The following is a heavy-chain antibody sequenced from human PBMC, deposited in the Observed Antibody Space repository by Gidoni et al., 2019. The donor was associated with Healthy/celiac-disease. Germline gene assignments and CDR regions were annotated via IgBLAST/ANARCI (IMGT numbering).Heavy chain of an antibody. CDR3: ARGGRWELRGYYYYYGMDV. J-gene: IGHJ6*02. CDR1: GSSFTSYW. Sequence: EVQLVQSGAEVKKPGESLKISCQGSGSSFTSYWIGWVRQMPGKGLEWMGIIYPGDSDTRYSPSFQGQVTISADKSISTAYLQWSSLKASDTAMYYCARGGRWELRGYYYYYGMDVWGQGTTVTVSS. D-gene: IGHD1-26*01. CDR2: IYPGDSDT. V-gene: IGHV5-51*01.